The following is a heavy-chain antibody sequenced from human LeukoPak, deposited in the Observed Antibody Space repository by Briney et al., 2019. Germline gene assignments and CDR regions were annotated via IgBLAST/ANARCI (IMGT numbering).Heavy chain of an antibody. J-gene: IGHJ4*02. CDR2: FDPEDGET. D-gene: IGHD3-3*01. V-gene: IGHV1-24*01. CDR3: ATQVLRFLEWDY. CDR1: GYTLTELS. Sequence: ASVKVSCKVSGYTLTELSMHWVRQAPGKGVEWMGGFDPEDGETIYAQKFQGRVTMTEDTSTDTAYMELSSLRSEDTAVYYCATQVLRFLEWDYWGQGTLVTVSS.